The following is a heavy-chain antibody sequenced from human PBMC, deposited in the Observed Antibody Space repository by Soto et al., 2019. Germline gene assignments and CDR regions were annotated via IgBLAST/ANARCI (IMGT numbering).Heavy chain of an antibody. V-gene: IGHV3-23*01. CDR3: AKMSSSSSPLSRWGASPYYYGMDV. Sequence: GGSLRLSCAASGFTFSSYAMSWVRQAPGKGLEWVSAISGSGGSTYYADSVKGRFTISRDNSKNTLYLQMNSLRAEDTAVYYCAKMSSSSSPLSRWGASPYYYGMDVLGQGTTVTVSS. CDR2: ISGSGGST. D-gene: IGHD6-6*01. CDR1: GFTFSSYA. J-gene: IGHJ6*02.